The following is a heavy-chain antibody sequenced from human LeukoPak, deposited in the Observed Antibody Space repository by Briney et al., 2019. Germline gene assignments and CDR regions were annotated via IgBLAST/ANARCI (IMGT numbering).Heavy chain of an antibody. CDR1: GFTFSDYY. J-gene: IGHJ4*02. Sequence: PGGSLRLSCAASGFTFSDYYWGWIRQPPGKGLEWIGSIYYSGSTYYNPSLKSRVTISVDTSKNQFSLKLSSVTAADTAVYYCARRLAVAVLDYWGQGTLVTVSS. CDR3: ARRLAVAVLDY. V-gene: IGHV4-39*01. CDR2: IYYSGST. D-gene: IGHD6-19*01.